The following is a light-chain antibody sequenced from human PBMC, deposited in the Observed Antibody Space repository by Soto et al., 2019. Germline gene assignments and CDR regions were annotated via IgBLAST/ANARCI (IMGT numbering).Light chain of an antibody. CDR2: AAS. CDR1: HSIRRD. Sequence: IQLTHSPYSLSASVGDRVTITCRASHSIRRDLNWYQQKPGKEPKLLIYAASSLHTGVSSRFSSSGSGTDFTLTISNLQAEYFANYYCQQTCSPPTFGGGTKVDI. V-gene: IGKV1-39*01. CDR3: QQTCSPPT. J-gene: IGKJ4*01.